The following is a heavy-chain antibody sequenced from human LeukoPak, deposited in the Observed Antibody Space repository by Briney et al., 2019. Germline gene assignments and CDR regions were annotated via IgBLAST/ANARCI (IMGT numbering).Heavy chain of an antibody. CDR1: GFTFSHSA. Sequence: GGSLRLSCAASGFTFSHSAMSWVRQAPGKGLECVSTLSGSGITTYYADSVKGRFTISRDNSKNTLYLQMNSLRAEDTAVYYCAKGIYSSGWSYFDYWGHGTLVTVSS. CDR3: AKGIYSSGWSYFDY. V-gene: IGHV3-23*01. J-gene: IGHJ4*01. CDR2: LSGSGITT. D-gene: IGHD6-19*01.